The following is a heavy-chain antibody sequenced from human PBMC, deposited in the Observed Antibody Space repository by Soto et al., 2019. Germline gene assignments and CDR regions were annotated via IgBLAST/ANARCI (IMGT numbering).Heavy chain of an antibody. J-gene: IGHJ4*02. CDR2: INWNGDST. Sequence: GGSLRLSCVASGFSFVDYGMSWVRHAPGKGLEWVSSINWNGDSTHYGDSVKGRFTISRDNAKNSLYLQMNSLRVEDTALFYCARVPDYGGTSYFDFWGQGILVTVSS. V-gene: IGHV3-20*04. CDR3: ARVPDYGGTSYFDF. CDR1: GFSFVDYG. D-gene: IGHD4-17*01.